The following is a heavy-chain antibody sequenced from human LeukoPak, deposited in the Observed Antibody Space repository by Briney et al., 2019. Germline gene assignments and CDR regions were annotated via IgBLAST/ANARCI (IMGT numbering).Heavy chain of an antibody. Sequence: ASVKVSCKVSGYTLTELSMHWVRQAPGKGLEWMGGFDPEDGETIYAQKFQGRVTKTEDTSTDTAYMELSSLRSEDTAVYYCATRPQSGYYYYYGMDVWGQGTTVTVSS. CDR1: GYTLTELS. V-gene: IGHV1-24*01. J-gene: IGHJ6*02. CDR3: ATRPQSGYYYYYGMDV. D-gene: IGHD3-3*01. CDR2: FDPEDGET.